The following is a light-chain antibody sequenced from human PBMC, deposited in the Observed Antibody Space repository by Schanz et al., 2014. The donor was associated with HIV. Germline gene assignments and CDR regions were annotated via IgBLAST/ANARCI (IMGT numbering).Light chain of an antibody. V-gene: IGLV2-8*01. CDR1: SSDIGGYNY. CDR2: DVS. J-gene: IGLJ2*01. Sequence: QSALTQPPSASGSPGQSVTISCTGTSSDIGGYNYVSWYQQHPGKAPKLMIYDVSNRPSGVSNRFSGSKSGNTASLTISGLQAEDEADYYCCSYAGSSTLVFRGGTKLTVL. CDR3: CSYAGSSTLV.